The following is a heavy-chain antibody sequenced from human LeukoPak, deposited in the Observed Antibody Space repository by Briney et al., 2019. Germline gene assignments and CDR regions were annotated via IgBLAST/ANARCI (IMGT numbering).Heavy chain of an antibody. Sequence: ASVKVSCKASGYTFTGYYMHWVRQAPGQGLEWMGWINPNSGGTNYAQKFQGRVAMTRDTSTDTAYMELSSLRSEDTAVYYCATWKYCSSTSCYSGVHYWGQGTLVTVSS. CDR2: INPNSGGT. D-gene: IGHD2-2*01. CDR1: GYTFTGYY. CDR3: ATWKYCSSTSCYSGVHY. J-gene: IGHJ4*02. V-gene: IGHV1-2*02.